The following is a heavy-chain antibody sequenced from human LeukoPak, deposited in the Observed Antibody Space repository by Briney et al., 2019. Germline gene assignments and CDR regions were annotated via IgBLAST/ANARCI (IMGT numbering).Heavy chain of an antibody. V-gene: IGHV4-59*12. D-gene: IGHD6-19*01. CDR1: GGSISSYY. CDR2: IYYSGST. J-gene: IGHJ2*01. CDR3: ARDIAVAGNWYFDL. Sequence: SETLSLTCTVSGGSISSYYWSWIRQPPGKGLEWIGYIYYSGSTNYNPSLKSRVTISVDTSKNQFSLKLSSVTAADTAVYYCARDIAVAGNWYFDLWGRGTLVTVSS.